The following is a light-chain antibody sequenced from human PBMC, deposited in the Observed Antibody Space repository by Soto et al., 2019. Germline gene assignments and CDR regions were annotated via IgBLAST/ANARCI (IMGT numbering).Light chain of an antibody. V-gene: IGKV3-20*01. CDR3: QQYGSSPDT. J-gene: IGKJ2*01. CDR1: QSVSSSN. CDR2: DAS. Sequence: EIVLTQSPGTLSLSPGEGATLSCRASQSVSSSNLAWYQQKPGQAPRLLIYDASTRASGIPDRFSGSGSETDFTLTISRREPEDFEVYYCQQYGSSPDTFGQGTKLEIK.